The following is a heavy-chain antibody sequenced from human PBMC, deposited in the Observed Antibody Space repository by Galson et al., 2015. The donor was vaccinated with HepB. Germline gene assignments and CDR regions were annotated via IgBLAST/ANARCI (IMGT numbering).Heavy chain of an antibody. Sequence: ETLSLTCAVSGGSISSSNWWSWVRQPPGKGLEWIGEIYHSGSTNYNPSLKSRVTISVDKSKNQFSLKLSSVTAADTAVYYCARGIPVVVTWGASVFDYWGQGTLVTVSS. J-gene: IGHJ4*02. CDR3: ARGIPVVVTWGASVFDY. D-gene: IGHD2-21*02. CDR1: GGSISSSNW. CDR2: IYHSGST. V-gene: IGHV4-4*02.